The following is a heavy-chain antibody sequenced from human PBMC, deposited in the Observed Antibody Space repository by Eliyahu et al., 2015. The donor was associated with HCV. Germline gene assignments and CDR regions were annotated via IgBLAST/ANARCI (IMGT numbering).Heavy chain of an antibody. V-gene: IGHV4-39*01. D-gene: IGHD5-12*01. CDR2: IYYSGST. J-gene: IGHJ4*02. CDR1: GGSISSSSYY. Sequence: QLQLQESGPGLVKPSETLSLTCTVSGGSISSSSYYWGWIRQPPGKGLEWIGSIYYSGSTYYNPSLKSRVTISVDTSKNQFSLKLSSVTAADTAVYYCARMGYGGLYFDYWGQGTLVTVSS. CDR3: ARMGYGGLYFDY.